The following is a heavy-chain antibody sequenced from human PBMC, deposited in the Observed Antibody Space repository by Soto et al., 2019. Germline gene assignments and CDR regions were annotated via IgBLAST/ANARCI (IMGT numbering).Heavy chain of an antibody. J-gene: IGHJ6*03. CDR2: INPNSGGT. CDR1: GYTFTGYY. V-gene: IGHV1-2*04. D-gene: IGHD4-4*01. CDR3: ARGATVVDYYYMDV. Sequence: ASVKVSCKASGYTFTGYYIHWVRQAPGQGLEWMGWINPNSGGTNYAQKFQGWVTMTRDTSISTAYMELSRLRSDDTAVYYCARGATVVDYYYMDVWGKGTTVTVSS.